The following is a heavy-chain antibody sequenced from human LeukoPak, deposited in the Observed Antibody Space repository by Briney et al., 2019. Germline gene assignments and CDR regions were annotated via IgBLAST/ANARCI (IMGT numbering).Heavy chain of an antibody. Sequence: SETLPLTCTVSGGSISSYYWSWIRQPAGKGLEWIGRIYTSGSTNYNPSLKSRVTMSVDTSKNQFSLKLSSVTAADTAVYYCARVGFGELLGAFDIWGQGTMVTVSS. V-gene: IGHV4-4*07. CDR2: IYTSGST. CDR1: GGSISSYY. CDR3: ARVGFGELLGAFDI. D-gene: IGHD3-10*01. J-gene: IGHJ3*02.